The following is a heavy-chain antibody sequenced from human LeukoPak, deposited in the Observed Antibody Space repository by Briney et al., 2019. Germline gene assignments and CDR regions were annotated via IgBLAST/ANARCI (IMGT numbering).Heavy chain of an antibody. J-gene: IGHJ6*02. CDR3: AKDIRNYYYYGMDV. CDR2: ISWNSGSI. CDR1: GFTFDDYA. V-gene: IGHV3-9*01. Sequence: SLRLSCAASGFTFDDYAMHGGRQAPGKGLEWVSGISWNSGSICYADSVKGRFTISRDNAKNSLYLQMNSLRAEDTALYYCAKDIRNYYYYGMDVWGQGTTVTVSS.